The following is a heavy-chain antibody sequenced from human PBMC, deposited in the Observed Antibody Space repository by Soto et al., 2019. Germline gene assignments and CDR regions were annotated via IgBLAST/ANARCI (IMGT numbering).Heavy chain of an antibody. CDR1: GFIFSSYW. Sequence: EEQLVESGGGLVQPGGSLRLSCAGSGFIFSSYWMHCVRQAPGKGLVWVSRITNVGSGATYADSVNGRFTISRDNAKNTMYLQMNSLRVEDTAVYYCARGMQGSRYFNLWGRGTLVTVSS. CDR2: ITNVGSGA. CDR3: ARGMQGSRYFNL. V-gene: IGHV3-74*03. J-gene: IGHJ2*01.